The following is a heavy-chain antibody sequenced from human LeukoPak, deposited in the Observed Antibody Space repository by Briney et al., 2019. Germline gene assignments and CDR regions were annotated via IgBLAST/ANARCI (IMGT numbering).Heavy chain of an antibody. D-gene: IGHD4-17*01. Sequence: PSGTLSLTCTVSGGSISSYYWSWIRQPPGKGLEWIGYIYYSGSTNYNPSLKSRVTISVDTSKNQFSLKLSSVTAADTAVYYCARHDYGDPAPFDYWGQGTLVTVSS. CDR3: ARHDYGDPAPFDY. CDR1: GGSISSYY. J-gene: IGHJ4*02. V-gene: IGHV4-59*01. CDR2: IYYSGST.